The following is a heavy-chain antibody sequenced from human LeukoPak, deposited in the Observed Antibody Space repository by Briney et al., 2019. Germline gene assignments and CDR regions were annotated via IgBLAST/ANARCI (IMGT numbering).Heavy chain of an antibody. CDR3: AKDGRNNFDY. Sequence: SETLSLTCTVSGGSISSSSYYWGWIRQPPGKGLEWIGSIYYSGSTYYNPSLKSRVTISVDTSKNQFSLKLSSVTAADTAVYYCAKDGRNNFDYWGLGTLVSVSS. CDR2: IYYSGST. CDR1: GGSISSSSYY. J-gene: IGHJ4*02. V-gene: IGHV4-39*07. D-gene: IGHD1-14*01.